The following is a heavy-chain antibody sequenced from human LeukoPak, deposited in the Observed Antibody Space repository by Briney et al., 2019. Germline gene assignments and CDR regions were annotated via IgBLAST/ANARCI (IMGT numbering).Heavy chain of an antibody. Sequence: SETLSLTCTVSGGSISSSSYSWDWIRQPPGKGLEWIGSVYYDGSTYYGPSLKSRVTISLDTSQNQFSLKLSSVTAADTAMYYCAGTTPTGTYRRGWFDPWGQGTLVTVSS. J-gene: IGHJ5*02. D-gene: IGHD1-26*01. CDR3: AGTTPTGTYRRGWFDP. V-gene: IGHV4-39*07. CDR1: GGSISSSSYS. CDR2: VYYDGST.